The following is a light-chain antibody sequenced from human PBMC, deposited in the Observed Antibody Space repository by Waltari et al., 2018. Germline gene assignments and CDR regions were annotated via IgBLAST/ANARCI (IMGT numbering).Light chain of an antibody. CDR3: SSYTSINTVV. V-gene: IGLV2-14*01. CDR2: EVS. Sequence: QSALTQPASVSGSPGQSITISCTGTSRDLGGYNYVSWYQQHPDKAPKLMIYEVSYRPSGVSNRFSGSKSGNTASLTISGLQAEDEAEYYCSSYTSINTVVFGGGTKLTVL. J-gene: IGLJ2*01. CDR1: SRDLGGYNY.